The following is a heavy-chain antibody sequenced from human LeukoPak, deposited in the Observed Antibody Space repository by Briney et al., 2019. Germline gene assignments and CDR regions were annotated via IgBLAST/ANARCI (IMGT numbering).Heavy chain of an antibody. D-gene: IGHD3-9*01. CDR2: ISYDGSNK. CDR1: GFTFSSYG. CDR3: AKVYPTKDILTGYYS. V-gene: IGHV3-30*18. J-gene: IGHJ4*02. Sequence: GGSLRLSCAASGFTFSSYGMHWVRQAPGKGLEWVAVISYDGSNKYYADSVKGRFTISRDNSKNTLYLQMNSLRAEDTAVYYCAKVYPTKDILTGYYSWGQGTLVTVSS.